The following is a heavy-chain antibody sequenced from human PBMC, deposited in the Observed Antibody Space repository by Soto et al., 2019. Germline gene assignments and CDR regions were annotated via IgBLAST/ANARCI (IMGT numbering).Heavy chain of an antibody. CDR1: GFTFSSYA. CDR2: ISGSGGST. J-gene: IGHJ4*02. V-gene: IGHV3-23*01. Sequence: HPGGSLRLSCAASGFTFSSYAMSWVRQAPGKGLEWVSAISGSGGSTYYADSVKGRFTISRDNSKNTLYLQMNSLRAEDTAVYYCAKDGFLLWFGEFPYFDYWGQGTLVTVSS. D-gene: IGHD3-10*01. CDR3: AKDGFLLWFGEFPYFDY.